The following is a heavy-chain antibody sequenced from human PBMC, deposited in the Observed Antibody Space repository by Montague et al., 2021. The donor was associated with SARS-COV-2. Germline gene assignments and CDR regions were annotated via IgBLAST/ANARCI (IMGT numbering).Heavy chain of an antibody. CDR2: ISSSSSYI. CDR1: GFTFSSYS. CDR3: AREGARNYYDSSGDAFDI. J-gene: IGHJ3*02. D-gene: IGHD3-22*01. V-gene: IGHV3-21*01. Sequence: SLRLSCAASGFTFSSYSMNWVRQAPGKGLEWVSSISSSSSYIYYADSVKGRFTISRDNAKNSLYLQINSLRAEDAAVYYCAREGARNYYDSSGDAFDIWGQGTMVTVSS.